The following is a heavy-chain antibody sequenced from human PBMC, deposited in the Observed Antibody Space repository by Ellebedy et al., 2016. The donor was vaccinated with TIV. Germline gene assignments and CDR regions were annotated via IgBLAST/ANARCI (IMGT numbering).Heavy chain of an antibody. J-gene: IGHJ5*02. CDR2: INPNSGGT. Sequence: AASVKVSCKASGYTFSGYYMHWVRQAPGQGLEWMGWINPNSGGTNYAQKFQGRVTMTRDTSISTAYMEMSRLRSDETAVYYCARVVATTFWFDTWGQGTLVTVSS. CDR1: GYTFSGYY. D-gene: IGHD5-12*01. V-gene: IGHV1-2*02. CDR3: ARVVATTFWFDT.